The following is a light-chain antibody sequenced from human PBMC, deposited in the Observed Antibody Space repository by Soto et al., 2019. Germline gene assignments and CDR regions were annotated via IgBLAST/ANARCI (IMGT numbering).Light chain of an antibody. Sequence: DIQMTQSPSSLSASVGDRVTISCRASQSIRTYINWYQQKPGKAPKLLIYAASNLPSGVPSRFSGSGSGTEFTRTISSLQREDFATYHCQQTYSTPLTFGGGTNMEI. CDR3: QQTYSTPLT. J-gene: IGKJ4*01. CDR2: AAS. CDR1: QSIRTY. V-gene: IGKV1-39*01.